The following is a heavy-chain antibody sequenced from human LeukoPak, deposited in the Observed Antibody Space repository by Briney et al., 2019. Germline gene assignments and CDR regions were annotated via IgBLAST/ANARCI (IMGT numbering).Heavy chain of an antibody. CDR3: ARAQQNYYDSSGYTNWFDP. J-gene: IGHJ5*02. Sequence: ASVKVSCKASGYTFTSYDIDWARQAPGQGLEWMGWMNPNSGNTGYAQKFQGRVTMTRNTSISTAYMELSSLRSEDTAVYYCARAQQNYYDSSGYTNWFDPWGQGTLVTVSS. CDR1: GYTFTSYD. V-gene: IGHV1-8*01. CDR2: MNPNSGNT. D-gene: IGHD3-22*01.